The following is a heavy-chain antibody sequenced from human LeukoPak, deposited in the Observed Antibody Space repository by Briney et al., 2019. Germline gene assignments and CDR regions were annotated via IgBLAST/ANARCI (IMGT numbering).Heavy chain of an antibody. D-gene: IGHD5-18*01. Sequence: GGSLRLSCAASGFTFSSYGMHWVRQAPGKGLEWVAFIRYDGSNKYYADSVKGRFTISRDNSKNTLYLQMNSLRAEDTAVYYCAKDSSVRRIQLWSPTHDAFDIWGQGTMVTVSS. CDR2: IRYDGSNK. CDR1: GFTFSSYG. J-gene: IGHJ3*02. CDR3: AKDSSVRRIQLWSPTHDAFDI. V-gene: IGHV3-30*02.